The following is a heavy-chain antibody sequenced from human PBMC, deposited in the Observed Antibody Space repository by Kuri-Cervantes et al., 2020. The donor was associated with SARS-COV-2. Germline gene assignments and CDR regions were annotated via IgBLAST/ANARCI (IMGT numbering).Heavy chain of an antibody. CDR3: AKDIDTASVVVPAAINFDY. V-gene: IGHV3-9*01. Sequence: SLKISCAASGFTFDDYAMHWVRQAPGKGLEWVSGISWSSGSIGYADSVKGRFTISRDSAKNSLYLQMNSLRAEDTALYYCAKDIDTASVVVPAAINFDYWGQGTLVTVSS. D-gene: IGHD2-2*02. CDR1: GFTFDDYA. J-gene: IGHJ4*02. CDR2: ISWSSGSI.